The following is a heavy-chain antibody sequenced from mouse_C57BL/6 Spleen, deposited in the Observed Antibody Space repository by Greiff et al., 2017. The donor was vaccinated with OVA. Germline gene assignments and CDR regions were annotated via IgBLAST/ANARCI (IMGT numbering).Heavy chain of an antibody. Sequence: EVNLVESEGGLVQPGSSMKLSCTASGFTFSDYYMAWVRQVPEKGLEWVANINYDGSSTYYLDSLKSRFIISRDNAKNILYLQMSSLKSEDTATYYCARGTSDSSGYVGYYFDYWGQGTTLTVSS. CDR1: GFTFSDYY. D-gene: IGHD3-2*02. V-gene: IGHV5-16*01. J-gene: IGHJ2*01. CDR3: ARGTSDSSGYVGYYFDY. CDR2: INYDGSST.